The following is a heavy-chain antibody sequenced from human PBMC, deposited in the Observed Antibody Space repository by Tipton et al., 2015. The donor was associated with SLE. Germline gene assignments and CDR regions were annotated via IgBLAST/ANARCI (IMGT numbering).Heavy chain of an antibody. CDR2: IYYSGST. CDR1: GGSISSSSYY. V-gene: IGHV4-39*07. Sequence: TLSLTCTVSGGSISSSSYYWGWIRQPPGKGLEWIGSIYYSGSTYYNPSLKSRVTISVDTSKNQFSLKLSSVTAADTAVYYCARDGDYYDSSGPTGDYWGQGTLVTVSS. D-gene: IGHD3-22*01. J-gene: IGHJ4*02. CDR3: ARDGDYYDSSGPTGDY.